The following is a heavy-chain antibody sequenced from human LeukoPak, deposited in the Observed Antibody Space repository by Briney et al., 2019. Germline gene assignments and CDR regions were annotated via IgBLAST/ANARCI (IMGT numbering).Heavy chain of an antibody. CDR1: GFTFSSYW. J-gene: IGHJ6*02. CDR3: ARDPTYSYYYGMDV. CDR2: IKQDGSEK. V-gene: IGHV3-7*01. Sequence: PGGSLRLSCAASGFTFSSYWMSWVRQAPGKGLEWVANIKQDGSEKYYVDSVKGRFTISRDNAKNSLYLQMNSLRAEDTAVYYCARDPTYSYYYGMDVWGQGTTVTVSS.